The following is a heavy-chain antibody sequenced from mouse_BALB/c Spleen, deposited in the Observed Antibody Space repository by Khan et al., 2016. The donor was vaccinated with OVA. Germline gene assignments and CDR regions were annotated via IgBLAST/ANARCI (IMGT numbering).Heavy chain of an antibody. CDR3: ARAYYRDDGYYAMDY. D-gene: IGHD2-14*01. V-gene: IGHV2-6-4*01. Sequence: QVQLKHSGPGLVAPSQSLSITCTVSGFSLSRYNIHWVRQPPGKGLEWLGMIWGGGGTDYNSTLKSRLSISKDNSKSQVFLKMNSLQTDDTAMYYCARAYYRDDGYYAMDYWGQGTSVTVSS. CDR2: IWGGGGT. J-gene: IGHJ4*01. CDR1: GFSLSRYN.